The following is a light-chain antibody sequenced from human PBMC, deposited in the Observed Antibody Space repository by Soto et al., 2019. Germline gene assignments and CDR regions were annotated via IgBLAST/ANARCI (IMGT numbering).Light chain of an antibody. J-gene: IGKJ2*01. CDR1: QSISSSN. CDR2: GAS. Sequence: EIVLTQSPGTLSLSPGERATLSCRASQSISSSNLAWNQQKPGQAPRLLIYGASSRATGIPDRFSGSGSGTDFTLTISRLEPEDVAVYYCQQYGRSPYTFGQGTKLEIK. CDR3: QQYGRSPYT. V-gene: IGKV3-20*01.